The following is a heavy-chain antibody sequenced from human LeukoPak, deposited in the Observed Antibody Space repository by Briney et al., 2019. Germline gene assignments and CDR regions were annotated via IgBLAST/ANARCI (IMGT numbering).Heavy chain of an antibody. CDR3: ARGRVPAAIPDAFDI. V-gene: IGHV4-30-2*01. CDR1: GGSISSGGYY. J-gene: IGHJ3*02. Sequence: PSQTLSLTCTVSGGSISSGGYYWSWIRQPPGKGLEWIGYIYHSGSTYYNPSLKSRVTISVDRSKNQFSLKLSSVTAADTAVYYCARGRVPAAIPDAFDIWGQGTMVTVSS. CDR2: IYHSGST. D-gene: IGHD2-2*01.